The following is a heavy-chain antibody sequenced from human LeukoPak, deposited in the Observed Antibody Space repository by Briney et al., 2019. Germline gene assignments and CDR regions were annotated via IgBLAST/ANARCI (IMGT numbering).Heavy chain of an antibody. J-gene: IGHJ4*02. CDR1: GASVSSDNYY. CDR3: ATYYYDSSGYYYFDY. Sequence: PSQTLSLTCTVSGASVSSDNYYWSWVRQPAGKGLEWIGRINIGGTANNNPSLESRITISIDTSKNQFSLRLSSVTAADTAVYYCATYYYDSSGYYYFDYWGQGTLVTVSS. D-gene: IGHD3-22*01. CDR2: INIGGTA. V-gene: IGHV4-61*02.